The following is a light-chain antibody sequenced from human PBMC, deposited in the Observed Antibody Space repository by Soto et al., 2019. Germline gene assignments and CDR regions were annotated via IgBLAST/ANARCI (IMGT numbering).Light chain of an antibody. Sequence: QSALTQPASVSGSLGQSITISCTGTSSDVGSHNLVSWYQQHTGKAPKLMIYEGSKRPSGVSIRFSGSRSSNTASLTISGLQAEDEADYYCCSYAGSSTAVVFGGGTKLTVL. CDR1: SSDVGSHNL. J-gene: IGLJ2*01. V-gene: IGLV2-23*01. CDR2: EGS. CDR3: CSYAGSSTAVV.